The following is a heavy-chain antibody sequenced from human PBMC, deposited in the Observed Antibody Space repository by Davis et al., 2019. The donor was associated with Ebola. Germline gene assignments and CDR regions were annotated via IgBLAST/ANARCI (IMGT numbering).Heavy chain of an antibody. V-gene: IGHV3-66*01. Sequence: GESLKISCAASGFTVSSNYMSWVRQAPGKGLEWVSVIYSGGSTYYADSVKGRFTISRDNAKNTLYLQMNSLRAEDTAVYYCARGRIFDYWGQGTLVTVSS. CDR1: GFTVSSNY. CDR3: ARGRIFDY. CDR2: IYSGGST. D-gene: IGHD2-15*01. J-gene: IGHJ4*02.